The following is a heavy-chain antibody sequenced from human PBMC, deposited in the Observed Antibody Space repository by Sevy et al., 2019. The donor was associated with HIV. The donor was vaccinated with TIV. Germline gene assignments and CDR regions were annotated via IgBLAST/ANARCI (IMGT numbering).Heavy chain of an antibody. V-gene: IGHV1-18*01. CDR2: ISAYNGNT. CDR1: GYTFTSYG. Sequence: ASVKVSCKASGYTFTSYGSSWVRQAPGQGLEWMGWISAYNGNTNYAQKLQGRVTMTTDTSTSTAYMELSSLRSDDTAVYYCARVKLGDCSSTSCYISYYYYGMDVWGQGTTVTVSS. CDR3: ARVKLGDCSSTSCYISYYYYGMDV. J-gene: IGHJ6*02. D-gene: IGHD2-2*02.